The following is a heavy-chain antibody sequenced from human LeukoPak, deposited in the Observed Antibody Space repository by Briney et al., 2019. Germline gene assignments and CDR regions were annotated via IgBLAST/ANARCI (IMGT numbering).Heavy chain of an antibody. Sequence: PGGSLRLSCAASGFTFSDYYMSWIRQAPGKGLEWVSYISSSGSTIYYADSVKGRFTISRDNAKNSLYLQMTSLRADDTAVYYCARPQLGINYHYYMDVWGKGTTVIVSS. CDR2: ISSSGSTI. D-gene: IGHD3-16*01. V-gene: IGHV3-11*04. J-gene: IGHJ6*03. CDR3: ARPQLGINYHYYMDV. CDR1: GFTFSDYY.